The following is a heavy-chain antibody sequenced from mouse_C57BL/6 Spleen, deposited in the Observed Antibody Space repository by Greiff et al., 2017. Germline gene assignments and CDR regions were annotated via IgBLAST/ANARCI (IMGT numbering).Heavy chain of an antibody. D-gene: IGHD1-1*01. V-gene: IGHV2-9*01. CDR2: IWGGRST. CDR1: GYSLTSYG. Sequence: QVQLKESGPGLVAPSPSLSITCTVSGYSLTSYGIDWVRQPPGKGLEWLGVIWGGRSTNYNSALMSRLSIRKDNSKSQVFLKMNSLQIDDTAMYDCTKQTEDYGSSYVSYWGQGTLVTVSA. J-gene: IGHJ3*01. CDR3: TKQTEDYGSSYVSY.